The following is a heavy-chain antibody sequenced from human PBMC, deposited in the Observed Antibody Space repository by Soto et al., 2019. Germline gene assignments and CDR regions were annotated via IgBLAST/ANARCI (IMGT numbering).Heavy chain of an antibody. CDR2: INPNSGDT. CDR1: GYTFTGYR. D-gene: IGHD1-26*01. CDR3: VRLVGSR. J-gene: IGHJ4*02. V-gene: IGHV1-2*02. Sequence: ASVKVSCKASGYTFTGYRIHWVRQAPGQGLEWMGWINPNSGDTKQMEKFQGRVTMTRDTSISTAYMELSSLNSDDTAVYYCVRLVGSRWGQGTLVTVSS.